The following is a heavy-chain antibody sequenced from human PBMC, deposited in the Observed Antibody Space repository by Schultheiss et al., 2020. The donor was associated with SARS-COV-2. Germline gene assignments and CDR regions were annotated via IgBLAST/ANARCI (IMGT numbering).Heavy chain of an antibody. CDR2: IYYSGST. V-gene: IGHV4-59*12. J-gene: IGHJ5*02. CDR1: GGSISSYY. CDR3: ATGYCSSTSCLAFDP. Sequence: SQTLSLTCTVSGGSISSYYWSWIRQPPGKGLEWIGYIYYSGSTNYNPSLKSRVTISVDTSKNQFSLKLSSVTAADTAVYYCATGYCSSTSCLAFDPWGQGTLVTVSS. D-gene: IGHD2-2*01.